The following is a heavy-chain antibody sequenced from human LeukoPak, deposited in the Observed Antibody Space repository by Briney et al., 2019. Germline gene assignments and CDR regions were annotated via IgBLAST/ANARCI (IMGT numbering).Heavy chain of an antibody. Sequence: SETLSLTCAVYGGSFSGYYWSWIRQPPGKGLEWIGEINHSGSTNYNPSLKSRVTISVDTSKNQFSLKLCSVTAADTAVYYCARYSQRYFQHWGQGTLVTVSS. J-gene: IGHJ1*01. D-gene: IGHD2-15*01. V-gene: IGHV4-34*01. CDR2: INHSGST. CDR3: ARYSQRYFQH. CDR1: GGSFSGYY.